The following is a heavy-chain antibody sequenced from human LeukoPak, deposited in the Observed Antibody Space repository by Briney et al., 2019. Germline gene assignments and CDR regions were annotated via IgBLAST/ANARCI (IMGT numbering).Heavy chain of an antibody. CDR1: GFXFSSYG. CDR3: ARDRCSSTSCYYFDY. CDR2: IWYDGSNK. V-gene: IGHV3-33*01. J-gene: IGHJ4*02. Sequence: PGRSLRLSCAASGFXFSSYGIHWVRQAPGKGLKWVAVIWYDGSNKYYADSVKGRFTISRDNSKNTLYLQMNSLRAEDTAVYYCARDRCSSTSCYYFDYWGQGTLVTVSS. D-gene: IGHD2-2*01.